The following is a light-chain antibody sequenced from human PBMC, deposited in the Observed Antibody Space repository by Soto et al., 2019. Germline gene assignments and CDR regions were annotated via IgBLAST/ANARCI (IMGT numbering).Light chain of an antibody. V-gene: IGLV7-46*01. Sequence: QAVVTQEPSLTVSPGWTVTLTCGSSTGDVTSGHYPYWFQQKAGQAPRTLIYDTSNKHSWTPARFSGSLLGGKAALTLSGAQPEDEAIYYCLLAYSSSRPVFGGGTKVTVL. J-gene: IGLJ2*01. CDR2: DTS. CDR3: LLAYSSSRPV. CDR1: TGDVTSGHY.